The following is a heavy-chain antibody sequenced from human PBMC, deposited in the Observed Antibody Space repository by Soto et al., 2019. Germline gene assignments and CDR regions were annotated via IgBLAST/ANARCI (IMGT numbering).Heavy chain of an antibody. CDR1: GGSISSYY. CDR2: IYYSGST. Sequence: SETLSLTCTVSGGSISSYYWSWIRQPPGKGLEWIGYIYYSGSTNYNPSLKSRVTISVDTSKNQFSLKLSSVTAADTAVYYCASLYYYDSSGYYYFYYWGQGTLVNVSS. CDR3: ASLYYYDSSGYYYFYY. D-gene: IGHD3-22*01. J-gene: IGHJ4*02. V-gene: IGHV4-59*01.